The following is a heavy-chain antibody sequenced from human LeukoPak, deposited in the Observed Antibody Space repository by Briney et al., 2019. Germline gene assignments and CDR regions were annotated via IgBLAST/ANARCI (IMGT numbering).Heavy chain of an antibody. D-gene: IGHD2-15*01. J-gene: IGHJ4*02. CDR3: ARDPTSYCSGGSCYSEYYFDY. Sequence: GASVKVSCKASGYTFTGYYMHWVRQAPGQGLEWMGWINPNSGGTNYAQKFQGRVTMTRDTSISTAYMELSRLRSDDTAVYYCARDPTSYCSGGSCYSEYYFDYWGQGTLVTVSS. V-gene: IGHV1-2*02. CDR2: INPNSGGT. CDR1: GYTFTGYY.